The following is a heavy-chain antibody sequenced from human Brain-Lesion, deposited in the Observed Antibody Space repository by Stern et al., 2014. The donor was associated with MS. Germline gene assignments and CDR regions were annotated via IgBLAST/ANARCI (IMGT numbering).Heavy chain of an antibody. V-gene: IGHV4-39*01. D-gene: IGHD1-26*01. Sequence: QVQLVQSGPGLVKPSETLSLICTVSGGSISSSTYYWAWIRQPPGKGLEWIGNIYYSGFTYYNPSLKSRVTISVDMSKNQFSLKLSSVTAADTAIYYCARHDSVPRPSQLYSARDRGPGYFDYWGQGTLVTVSS. CDR3: ARHDSVPRPSQLYSARDRGPGYFDY. CDR1: GGSISSSTYY. CDR2: IYYSGFT. J-gene: IGHJ4*02.